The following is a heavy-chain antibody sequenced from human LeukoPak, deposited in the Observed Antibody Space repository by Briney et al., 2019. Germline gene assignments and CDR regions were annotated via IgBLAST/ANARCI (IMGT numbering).Heavy chain of an antibody. CDR2: TSYSGGT. Sequence: SETLSLTCTVSGGSVSRGGYYWSWIRQHPGKGLEWIGYTSYSGGTYYNPSLMSRITMSVDRSQNQFSLKMRDVTAADTAVYFCARAVSMQIWWETVFDPWGQGTQVTVSS. V-gene: IGHV4-31*03. CDR3: ARAVSMQIWWETVFDP. J-gene: IGHJ5*02. D-gene: IGHD1-26*01. CDR1: GGSVSRGGYY.